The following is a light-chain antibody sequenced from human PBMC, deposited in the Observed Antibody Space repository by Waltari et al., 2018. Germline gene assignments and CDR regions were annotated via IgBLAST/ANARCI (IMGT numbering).Light chain of an antibody. CDR3: CSYAGSRAFV. CDR2: ECT. Sequence: QSALTQPASVPRSPGQSRSFPGTGPSSDVGGYNLASWFQTPPGKAPKLISYECTKRPSGISTRFSGSKSGNTASLTISGLQADDEADYYCCSYAGSRAFVFGTGTKVTVV. V-gene: IGLV2-23*01. CDR1: SSDVGGYNL. J-gene: IGLJ1*01.